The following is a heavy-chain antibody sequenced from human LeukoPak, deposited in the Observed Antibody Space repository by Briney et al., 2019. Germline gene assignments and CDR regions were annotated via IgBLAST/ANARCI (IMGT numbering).Heavy chain of an antibody. V-gene: IGHV3-30*04. Sequence: PGTSLRPSCEVSGFTFSTYAMQWVRRAPGKGLEWVGVIVYDGSSKYYADSVKGRFTISRDNSRNTLYLQMNSLKTDDTAVYYCGRDVSAVAGTAWFDPWGQGTLVTVSS. CDR1: GFTFSTYA. D-gene: IGHD6-19*01. J-gene: IGHJ5*02. CDR3: GRDVSAVAGTAWFDP. CDR2: IVYDGSSK.